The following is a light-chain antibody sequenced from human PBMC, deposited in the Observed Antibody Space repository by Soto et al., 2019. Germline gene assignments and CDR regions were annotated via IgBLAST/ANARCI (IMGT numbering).Light chain of an antibody. CDR1: LGVSNW. CDR2: AAS. V-gene: IGKV1-12*01. J-gene: IGKJ4*01. CDR3: QQANSFPLT. Sequence: EIQMTQCPSSVSASLGDRGTITCRTSLGVSNWLAWYQQKPGKAPKLLICAASGLESEVPSRFSGRGSGTDFTLTIIGLQPEDFATYYCQQANSFPLTFGGGTKVDIK.